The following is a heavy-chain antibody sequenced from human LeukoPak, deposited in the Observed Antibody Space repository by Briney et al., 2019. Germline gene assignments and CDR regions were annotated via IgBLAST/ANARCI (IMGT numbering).Heavy chain of an antibody. J-gene: IGHJ4*02. Sequence: GGSLRLSCAASGFTFSSYAMHWVRQAPGKGLEWVAVISYDGSNKYYADSVKGRFTISRDNSKNTLYLQMNSLRAEDTAVYYCAKASGSYQHYFDYWGQGTLVTVSS. V-gene: IGHV3-30-3*01. CDR1: GFTFSSYA. CDR2: ISYDGSNK. CDR3: AKASGSYQHYFDY. D-gene: IGHD1-26*01.